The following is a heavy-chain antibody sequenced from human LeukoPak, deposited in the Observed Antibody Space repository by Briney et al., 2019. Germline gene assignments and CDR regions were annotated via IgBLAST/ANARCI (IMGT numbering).Heavy chain of an antibody. CDR1: GGSISSGSYC. D-gene: IGHD3-10*02. V-gene: IGHV4-61*02. CDR3: ARDLSGHVGDPTDHYYYYYYMDV. CDR2: IYTSGST. Sequence: PSQTLSLTCTVSGGSISSGSYCWSWIRQPAGKGLEWIGRIYTSGSTNYNPSLKSRVTISVDTSKNQFSLKLSSVTAADTAVYYCARDLSGHVGDPTDHYYYYYYMDVWGKGTTVTVSS. J-gene: IGHJ6*03.